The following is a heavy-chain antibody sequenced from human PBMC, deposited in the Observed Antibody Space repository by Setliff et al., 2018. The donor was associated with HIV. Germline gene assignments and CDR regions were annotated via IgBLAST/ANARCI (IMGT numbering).Heavy chain of an antibody. CDR2: IDHSGST. V-gene: IGHV4-34*09. D-gene: IGHD2-15*01. CDR1: GGSFNDYY. J-gene: IGHJ5*02. CDR3: ARAPLSGGSFGWFDP. Sequence: KASETLSLTCAVYGGSFNDYYWTWIRQPPGKGLEWIGEIDHSGSTKYHASLESRVTISVDTSKNQFSLKLSSVTAADTAVYYCARAPLSGGSFGWFDPWGQGTLVTVSS.